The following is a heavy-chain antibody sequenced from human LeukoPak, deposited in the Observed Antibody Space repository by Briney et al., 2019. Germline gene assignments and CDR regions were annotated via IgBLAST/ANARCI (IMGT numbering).Heavy chain of an antibody. CDR3: ARNSRVASTSGLNY. D-gene: IGHD4-23*01. V-gene: IGHV1-69*13. CDR1: GGTFSSYP. J-gene: IGHJ4*02. CDR2: ITPIFGAA. Sequence: SVNVSCKASGGTFSSYPFTWVRQAPGQGLEWMGEITPIFGAANYAQTFQGRVTITADESTSTVFMELSSLRSDDTAFYYCARNSRVASTSGLNYWGQGTLVTVSS.